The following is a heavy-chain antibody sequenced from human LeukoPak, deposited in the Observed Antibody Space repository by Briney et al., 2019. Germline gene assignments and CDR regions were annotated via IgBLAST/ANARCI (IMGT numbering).Heavy chain of an antibody. Sequence: GGSLRHSCAASGFTFSRYTMNWVRQAPGKGLEWVSAISVSIVNTYYADSVKGRFTISRDNSKNTLYLQMNSLRAEDTAVYYCAKTDSGPSDYWGQGTLVTVSS. CDR3: AKTDSGPSDY. D-gene: IGHD6-19*01. CDR1: GFTFSRYT. J-gene: IGHJ4*02. CDR2: ISVSIVNT. V-gene: IGHV3-23*01.